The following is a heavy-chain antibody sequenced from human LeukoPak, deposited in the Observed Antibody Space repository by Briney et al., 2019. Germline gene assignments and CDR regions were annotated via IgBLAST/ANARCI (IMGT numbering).Heavy chain of an antibody. Sequence: PGGSLRLSCAASGFTFSSYGMHWVRQAPGKGLEWVAFIRYDGSNKYYADSVKGRFTISRDNSKNTLYLQMNSLRAEDTAVYYCAKDLGGQVRGVRIRERYYMDVWGKGTTVTISS. CDR3: AKDLGGQVRGVRIRERYYMDV. J-gene: IGHJ6*03. V-gene: IGHV3-30*02. CDR1: GFTFSSYG. CDR2: IRYDGSNK. D-gene: IGHD3-10*01.